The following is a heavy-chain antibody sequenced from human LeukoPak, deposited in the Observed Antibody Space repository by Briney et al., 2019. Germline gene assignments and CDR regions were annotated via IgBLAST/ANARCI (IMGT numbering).Heavy chain of an antibody. J-gene: IGHJ4*02. CDR2: ISYDGSNK. CDR3: ARGGIAARRVSYYFDY. V-gene: IGHV3-30-3*01. CDR1: GFTFSSYA. Sequence: GGSLRLSCAASGFTFSSYAMHWVRQAPGKGLEWVAVISYDGSNKYYADSVKGRFTISRDNSKNTLYLQMNSLRAEDTAVYYCARGGIAARRVSYYFDYWGQGTLVTVSS. D-gene: IGHD6-6*01.